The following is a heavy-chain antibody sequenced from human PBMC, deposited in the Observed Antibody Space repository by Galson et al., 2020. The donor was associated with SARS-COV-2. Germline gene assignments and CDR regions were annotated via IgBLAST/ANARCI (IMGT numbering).Heavy chain of an antibody. J-gene: IGHJ4*02. V-gene: IGHV1-18*01. D-gene: IGHD3-10*01. Sequence: AAVKVPCKASGYTFTSHGISWVQQAPGQGLEWMEWISTYNGDTYYPPKVQGRITITTDTSTSTAYMELRSLRSNDTAVCYCARDFWYYASGSEYWGQGTLVTVSS. CDR2: ISTYNGDT. CDR3: ARDFWYYASGSEY. CDR1: GYTFTSHG.